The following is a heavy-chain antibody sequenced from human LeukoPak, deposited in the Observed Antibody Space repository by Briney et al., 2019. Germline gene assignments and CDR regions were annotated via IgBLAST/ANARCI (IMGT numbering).Heavy chain of an antibody. CDR1: GGSFSGYY. J-gene: IGHJ2*01. D-gene: IGHD2-21*02. V-gene: IGHV3-23*01. CDR2: MSATGSDI. Sequence: PSETLSLTCAVYGGSFSGYYWSWVRQAPGKGLQWVSTMSATGSDIHHADSVKGRFTISRDNSKNTLYLQMNSLRAEDTAVYYCAKDLVTWASGNWYFDLWGRGTLVTVSS. CDR3: AKDLVTWASGNWYFDL.